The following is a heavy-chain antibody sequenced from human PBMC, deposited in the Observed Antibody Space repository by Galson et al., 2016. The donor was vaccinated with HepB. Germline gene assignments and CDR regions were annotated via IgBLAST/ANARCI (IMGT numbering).Heavy chain of an antibody. CDR1: GFSFSTWN. D-gene: IGHD4-23*01. V-gene: IGHV3-48*04. J-gene: IGHJ4*02. CDR3: ARESGNFDAGYIYLDY. Sequence: SLRLSCAASGFSFSTWNMNWVRQAPGKRPEWISNINVGSSSIYYADSVKGRFTISRDTAKNSLYLQMNSLRAEDTALYFCARESGNFDAGYIYLDYWGQGTLVTASS. CDR2: INVGSSSI.